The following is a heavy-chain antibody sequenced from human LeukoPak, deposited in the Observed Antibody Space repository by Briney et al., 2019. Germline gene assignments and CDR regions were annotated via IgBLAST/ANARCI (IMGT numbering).Heavy chain of an antibody. CDR3: ARDSGSGTYY. Sequence: SETLSLTCTVSGGSISSFYWSWIRQPPGKGLEWIGHIYYTGSTNYNPSLKSRVTISIDTSKNQFSLQLSSVTAADTAVYYCARDSGSGTYYWGQGTLVTVSS. J-gene: IGHJ4*02. D-gene: IGHD6-19*01. CDR2: IYYTGST. CDR1: GGSISSFY. V-gene: IGHV4-59*01.